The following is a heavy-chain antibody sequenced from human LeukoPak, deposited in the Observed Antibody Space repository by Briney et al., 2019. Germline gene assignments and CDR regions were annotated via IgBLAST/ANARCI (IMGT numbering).Heavy chain of an antibody. D-gene: IGHD6-19*01. Sequence: SETLSLTCTVSGGSISSYYWSWIRQPPGKGLEWIGYIYYSGSTNYNPSLKSRVTISVDTSKNQFSLKLSSVTAADRAVYYCARGSRQWLDSDAFDIWGQGTMVTVSS. CDR1: GGSISSYY. V-gene: IGHV4-59*08. CDR3: ARGSRQWLDSDAFDI. J-gene: IGHJ3*02. CDR2: IYYSGST.